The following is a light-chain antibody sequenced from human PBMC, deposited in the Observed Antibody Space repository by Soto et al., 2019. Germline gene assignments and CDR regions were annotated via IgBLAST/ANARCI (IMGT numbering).Light chain of an antibody. J-gene: IGKJ1*01. Sequence: EIVMTQSPATLSVSPVERSTLSCRASQSVSSNLAWYQQKPGQAPKLLIYGASTRATGIPARFGGSGSGTEFTLTISSLQSEDFAVYYCQQYNNWPLTFGQGTKVDI. CDR2: GAS. CDR1: QSVSSN. CDR3: QQYNNWPLT. V-gene: IGKV3-15*01.